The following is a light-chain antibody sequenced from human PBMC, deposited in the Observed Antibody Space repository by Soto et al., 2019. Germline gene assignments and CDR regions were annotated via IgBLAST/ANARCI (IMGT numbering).Light chain of an antibody. V-gene: IGKV1-5*01. Sequence: DIQMTQSPSTLSASLGDRVTITCLASRNIERWLAWYQQKPGKAPRLLIYDASNLETGVPSRFSGGGSGTEFTITISSLQPDDNATYYCQHCVTALAFGHGTKVE. CDR3: QHCVTALA. J-gene: IGKJ1*01. CDR2: DAS. CDR1: RNIERW.